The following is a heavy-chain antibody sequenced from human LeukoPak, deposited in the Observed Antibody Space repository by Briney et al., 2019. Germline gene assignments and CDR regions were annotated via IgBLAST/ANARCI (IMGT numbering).Heavy chain of an antibody. J-gene: IGHJ4*02. D-gene: IGHD3-3*01. Sequence: GGSLRLSCAASGFTFSSYEMNWVRQAPGKGLEWVSYISSSGSTIYYADSVKGRFTISRDNAKNSLYLQMNSLRAEDAAVYYCARWVYDFWSGYYSLTDGAGYWGQGTLVTVSS. V-gene: IGHV3-48*03. CDR3: ARWVYDFWSGYYSLTDGAGY. CDR1: GFTFSSYE. CDR2: ISSSGSTI.